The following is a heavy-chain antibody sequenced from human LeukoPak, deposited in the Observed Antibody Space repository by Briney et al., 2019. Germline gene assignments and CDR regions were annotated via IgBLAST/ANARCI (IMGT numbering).Heavy chain of an antibody. CDR1: GYTFTSYY. Sequence: ASVKVSCKASGYTFTSYYIHWVRQAPGQGLEWMGWINPNTGGTHYTQKFQDRVAMTRDTSFSTAYMELSSLSSDDTAVYYCAREGLIAVAIFDPWGQGTLFTASS. CDR3: AREGLIAVAIFDP. J-gene: IGHJ5*02. CDR2: INPNTGGT. D-gene: IGHD6-19*01. V-gene: IGHV1-2*02.